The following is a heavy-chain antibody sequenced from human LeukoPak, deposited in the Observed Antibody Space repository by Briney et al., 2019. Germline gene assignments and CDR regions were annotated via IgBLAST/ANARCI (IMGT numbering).Heavy chain of an antibody. CDR2: IIGSGGST. CDR3: AKGGIVGATVQAFDI. Sequence: GGSLRLSCAASGFTFSSYAMSWVRQAPGKGVEWVSAIIGSGGSTYYADSVKGRFTISRDNSKNTLYLQMNSLRAEDTAVYYCAKGGIVGATVQAFDIWGQGTMVTVSS. D-gene: IGHD1-26*01. V-gene: IGHV3-23*01. J-gene: IGHJ3*02. CDR1: GFTFSSYA.